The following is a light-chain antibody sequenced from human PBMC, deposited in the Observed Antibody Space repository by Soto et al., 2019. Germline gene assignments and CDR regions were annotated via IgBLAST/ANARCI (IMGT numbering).Light chain of an antibody. V-gene: IGKV1-13*02. J-gene: IGKJ3*01. CDR1: QGISSA. CDR3: QQFNSFLFT. Sequence: AIQLTQSPSSLSASVGDRVTITCRASQGISSALAWYQQKPGKAPKLLIYDASSLESGVPSRFSGSGSGTDFTFTISSLQPEDFATYYCQQFNSFLFTFGPGTKVDIK. CDR2: DAS.